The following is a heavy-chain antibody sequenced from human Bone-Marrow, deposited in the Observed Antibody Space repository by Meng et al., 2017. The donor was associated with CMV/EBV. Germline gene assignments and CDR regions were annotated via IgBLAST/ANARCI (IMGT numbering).Heavy chain of an antibody. V-gene: IGHV1-2*02. CDR2: IRSDGSAT. CDR3: VRSSGWSLFDY. Sequence: VKLGKSGAGVKEPGALVKVACKSPGYTFSDYSRPWVRQAPGQGLEWMGWIRSDGSATNYAQKFRGRVTMTRDASVSTAYMELSGLTSDDTAVYFCVRSSGWSLFDYWGPGALVTVSS. D-gene: IGHD6-19*01. CDR1: GYTFSDYS. J-gene: IGHJ4*02.